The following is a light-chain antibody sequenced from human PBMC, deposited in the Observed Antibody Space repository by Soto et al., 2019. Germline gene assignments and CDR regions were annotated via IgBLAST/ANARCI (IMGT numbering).Light chain of an antibody. CDR2: DAS. J-gene: IGKJ5*01. CDR1: QSVSNNY. V-gene: IGKV3D-20*01. Sequence: EIVLTQSPATLSLSPGERAKISCGASQSVSNNYLTWYQQKPGLAPRLLIYDASTRGTGIPDRFSGSGSGTEFTLTISRLEPEDFAVYYCQQYGSSPNTFGQGTRLEMK. CDR3: QQYGSSPNT.